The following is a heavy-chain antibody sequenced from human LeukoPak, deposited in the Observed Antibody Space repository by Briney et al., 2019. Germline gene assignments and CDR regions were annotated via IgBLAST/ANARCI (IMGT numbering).Heavy chain of an antibody. CDR2: ISGSGGST. D-gene: IGHD5-12*01. J-gene: IGHJ4*02. CDR3: ARGMVATGSGY. CDR1: GFTFSTYA. Sequence: GVSLRLSCAASGFTFSTYAMSWVRQAPGKGLEWVSAISGSGGSTYYADSVKGRFTISRDNAKNSLYLQMNSLRAEDTAVYYCARGMVATGSGYWGQGTLVTVSS. V-gene: IGHV3-23*01.